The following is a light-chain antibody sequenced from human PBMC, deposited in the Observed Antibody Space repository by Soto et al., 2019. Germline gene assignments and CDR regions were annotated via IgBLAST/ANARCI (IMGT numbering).Light chain of an antibody. Sequence: QLTQSPSSLSASVGDRDTITCRASRGISSNLAWYQQKPGRAPKLLIFGASTLQSGVPSRFSGSGSGTDFTPTISSLQPEDFATYFCQKLNAYPPWTFGQGTKVDIK. J-gene: IGKJ1*01. CDR3: QKLNAYPPWT. CDR2: GAS. V-gene: IGKV1-9*01. CDR1: RGISSN.